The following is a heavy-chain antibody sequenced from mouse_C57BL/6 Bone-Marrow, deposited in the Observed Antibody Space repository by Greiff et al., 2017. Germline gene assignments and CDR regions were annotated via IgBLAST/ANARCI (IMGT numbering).Heavy chain of an antibody. CDR2: IYPRSGNP. CDR1: GYTFTSYG. Sequence: VQLQQSGAELARPGASVKLSCKASGYTFTSYGISWVKQRTGQGLEWIGEIYPRSGNPYYNEKFKGKATLTADKSSSTAYMELRSLTSEDSAVYFCARFTAVVAYYFDYWGQGTTLTVSS. J-gene: IGHJ2*01. D-gene: IGHD1-1*01. V-gene: IGHV1-81*01. CDR3: ARFTAVVAYYFDY.